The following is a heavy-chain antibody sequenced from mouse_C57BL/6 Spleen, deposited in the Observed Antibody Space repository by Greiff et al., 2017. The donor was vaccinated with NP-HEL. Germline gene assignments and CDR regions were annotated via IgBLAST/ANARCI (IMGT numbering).Heavy chain of an antibody. CDR1: GFTFSSYA. CDR2: ISDGGSYT. Sequence: EVKLVESGGGLVKPGGSLKLSCAASGFTFSSYAMSWVRQTPEKRLEWVATISDGGSYTYYPDNVKGRFTISRDNAKNNLYLQMGHLKSEDTAMYDCERDLFDYDVGYAMDYWGQGTSVTVSS. CDR3: ERDLFDYDVGYAMDY. J-gene: IGHJ4*01. V-gene: IGHV5-4*01. D-gene: IGHD2-4*01.